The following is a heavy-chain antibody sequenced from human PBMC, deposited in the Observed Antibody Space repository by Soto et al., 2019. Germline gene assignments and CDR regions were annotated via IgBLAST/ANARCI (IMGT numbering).Heavy chain of an antibody. CDR1: GFTLSDHY. CDR2: SRDKAQGYST. D-gene: IGHD2-2*01. V-gene: IGHV3-72*01. CDR3: AKGLNQFDY. J-gene: IGHJ4*02. Sequence: GGSLRLSCAGSGFTLSDHYIDWVRQAPGKGLEWVGRSRDKAQGYSTAYAASVKGRFTTSRDESKNSVYLQMISLRAEDTALYYCAKGLNQFDYWGPGAQVTVSS.